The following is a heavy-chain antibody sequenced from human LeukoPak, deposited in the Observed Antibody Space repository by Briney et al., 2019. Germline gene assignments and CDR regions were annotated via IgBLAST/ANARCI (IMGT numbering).Heavy chain of an antibody. CDR2: IYYSGST. D-gene: IGHD3-16*02. V-gene: IGHV4-61*01. CDR1: GGSISSSSYY. Sequence: PSETLSLTCTVSGGSISSSSYYWGWIRQPPGKGLEWIGYIYYSGSTNYNPSLKSRVTISVDTSKNQFSLKLSSVTAADTAVYYCARDRVITFGGVIPSRRAFDIWGQGTMVTVSS. J-gene: IGHJ3*02. CDR3: ARDRVITFGGVIPSRRAFDI.